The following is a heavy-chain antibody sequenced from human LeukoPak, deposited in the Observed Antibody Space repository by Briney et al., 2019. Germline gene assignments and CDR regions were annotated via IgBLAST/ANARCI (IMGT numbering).Heavy chain of an antibody. J-gene: IGHJ6*02. CDR2: INDSGGST. CDR3: ANPRPCSSTSCYASSIGGGMDV. V-gene: IGHV3-23*01. D-gene: IGHD2-2*01. Sequence: WGSLRLSWAASGFSFSSYALSWVRQAPGKGLEWVWAINDSGGSTYYADPKKGRFTISRDNSKNTLYLHMNSLRAEDTAVYYCANPRPCSSTSCYASSIGGGMDVWGQGTTVTVSS. CDR1: GFSFSSYA.